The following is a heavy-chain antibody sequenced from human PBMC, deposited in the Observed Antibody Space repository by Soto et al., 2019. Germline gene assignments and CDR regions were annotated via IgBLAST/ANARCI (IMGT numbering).Heavy chain of an antibody. CDR3: ARHVGLGYCSGGSCYLTDY. CDR1: GGPISSYY. CDR2: IYYSGST. D-gene: IGHD2-15*01. Sequence: SETLSLTCTVSGGPISSYYWSWIRQPPGKGLEWIGYIYYSGSTNYNPSLKSRVTISVDTSKNQFSLKLSSVTAADTAVYYCARHVGLGYCSGGSCYLTDYWGQGTLVTVSS. J-gene: IGHJ4*02. V-gene: IGHV4-59*01.